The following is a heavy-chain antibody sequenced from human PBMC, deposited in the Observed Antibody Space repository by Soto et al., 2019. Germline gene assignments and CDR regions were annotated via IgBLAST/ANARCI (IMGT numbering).Heavy chain of an antibody. V-gene: IGHV3-66*01. CDR1: GFTVSSNY. Sequence: EVQLVESGGGLVQPGGSLRLSCAASGFTVSSNYMSWVRQAPGKGLEWVSVIYSGGSTYYADSVKGRFTISRDNSKNTLYLQMNSLRAEDTAVYYCARDRGYYGAGSYYIRHYYYGMDVWGQGTTVTVSS. CDR2: IYSGGST. J-gene: IGHJ6*02. D-gene: IGHD3-10*01. CDR3: ARDRGYYGAGSYYIRHYYYGMDV.